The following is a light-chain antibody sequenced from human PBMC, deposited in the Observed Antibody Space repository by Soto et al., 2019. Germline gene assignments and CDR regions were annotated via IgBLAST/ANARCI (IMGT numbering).Light chain of an antibody. CDR2: AAS. CDR3: QKYNSAPRT. J-gene: IGKJ2*01. CDR1: QGISNY. Sequence: EIQMTQSPSSLSASLGDRVIITCRASQGISNYLAWFQQKPGKAPKLLIYAASTLQSGVPSRFSGSGSGKDFTLTISSLQPEDVATYYCQKYNSAPRTFGQGTKLEIK. V-gene: IGKV1-27*01.